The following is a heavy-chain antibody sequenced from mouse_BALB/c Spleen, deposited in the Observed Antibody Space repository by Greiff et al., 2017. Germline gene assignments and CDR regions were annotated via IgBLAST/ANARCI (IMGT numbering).Heavy chain of an antibody. CDR2: ISYSGST. J-gene: IGHJ3*01. V-gene: IGHV3-2*02. CDR1: GYSITSDYA. D-gene: IGHD4-1*01. Sequence: EVKLEESGPGLVKPSQSLSLTCTVTGYSITSDYAWNWIRQFPGNKLEWMGYISYSGSTSYNPSLKSRISITRDTSKNQFFLQLNSVTTEDTATYYCARSLTGTGGAYWGQGTLVTVSA. CDR3: ARSLTGTGGAY.